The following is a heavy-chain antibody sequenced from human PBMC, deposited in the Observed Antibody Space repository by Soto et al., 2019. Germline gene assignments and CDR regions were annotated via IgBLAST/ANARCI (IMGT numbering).Heavy chain of an antibody. Sequence: SETLSLTCTVSGGSISSSSYYWGWIRQPPGKGLEWIGSIYYSGSTYYNPSLKSRVTISVDTSKNQFSLKLSSVTAADTAVYYCARLLPDYYYYYMDVWGKGNTVTVSS. J-gene: IGHJ6*03. CDR3: ARLLPDYYYYYMDV. V-gene: IGHV4-39*01. CDR2: IYYSGST. CDR1: GGSISSSSYY.